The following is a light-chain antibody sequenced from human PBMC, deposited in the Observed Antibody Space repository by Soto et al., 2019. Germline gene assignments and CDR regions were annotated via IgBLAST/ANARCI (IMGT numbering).Light chain of an antibody. CDR1: QSISSW. CDR2: AAS. V-gene: IGKV1-39*01. Sequence: DIQMTQSPSSLSASVGDRVTITCRASQSISSWLAWYQRKPGKAPKLLIYAASSLQSGVPSRFSGSGSGTDFTLTISSLQPEDFATYYCQQSYSSPWTSGQGTKVDIK. J-gene: IGKJ1*01. CDR3: QQSYSSPWT.